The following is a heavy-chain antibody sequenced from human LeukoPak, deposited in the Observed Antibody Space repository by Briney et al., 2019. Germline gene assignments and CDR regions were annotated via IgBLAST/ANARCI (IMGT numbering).Heavy chain of an antibody. CDR2: IYSGGST. J-gene: IGHJ6*02. CDR1: GFTVSSNY. Sequence: GGSLRLSCAASGFTVSSNYMSWVRQAPGKGLEWVSVIYSGGSTYYADPVKGRFTISRDNSKNTLYLQMNSLRAEDTAVYYCARDNGDPIDYGMDVWGQGTTVTVSS. CDR3: ARDNGDPIDYGMDV. V-gene: IGHV3-53*01. D-gene: IGHD4-17*01.